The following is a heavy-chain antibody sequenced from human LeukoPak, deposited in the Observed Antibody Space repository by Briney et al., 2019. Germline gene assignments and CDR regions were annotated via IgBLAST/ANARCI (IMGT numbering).Heavy chain of an antibody. CDR2: INSDESST. D-gene: IGHD2-15*01. J-gene: IGHJ4*02. CDR3: AKSRRAYCSGGSCFGLWDY. CDR1: GFTFSTYW. Sequence: PGGSLRLSCAASGFTFSTYWMHWVRHAPGKGLVWVSRINSDESSTTYADSVKGRFTISRDNAKNTLYLQMNSLRAEDTAVYDCAKSRRAYCSGGSCFGLWDYWGQGTLVTVSS. V-gene: IGHV3-74*01.